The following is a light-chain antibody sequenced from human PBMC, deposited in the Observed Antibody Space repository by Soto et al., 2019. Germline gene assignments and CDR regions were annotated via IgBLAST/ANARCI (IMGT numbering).Light chain of an antibody. V-gene: IGLV7-46*01. Sequence: QAVVTQEPSLPVSPGGTGTLTCGSSTGAVTSGHYPYWFQQKPGQAPRTLIYDTRNRHSWTPARFSGSRLGGKAALTLSGAQPEDEAEYYCLLSYRPARVFGGGTKLTVL. CDR1: TGAVTSGHY. CDR2: DTR. J-gene: IGLJ3*02. CDR3: LLSYRPARV.